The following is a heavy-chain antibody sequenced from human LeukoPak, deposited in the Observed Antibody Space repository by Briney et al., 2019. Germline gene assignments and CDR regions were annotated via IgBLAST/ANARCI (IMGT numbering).Heavy chain of an antibody. V-gene: IGHV4-34*01. D-gene: IGHD3-10*01. J-gene: IGHJ4*02. Sequence: PGGSLRLSCAASGFTFSSYGMSWVRQPPGKGLEWIGEINHSGSTNYNPSLKSRVTISVDTSKNQFSLKLSSVTAADTAVYYCAREGFSGSYYFDYWGQGILVTVSS. CDR2: INHSGST. CDR3: AREGFSGSYYFDY. CDR1: GFTFSSYG.